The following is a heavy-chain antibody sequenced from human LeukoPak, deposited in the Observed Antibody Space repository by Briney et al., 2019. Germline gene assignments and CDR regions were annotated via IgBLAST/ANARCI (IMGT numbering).Heavy chain of an antibody. CDR1: GYSFTSYW. Sequence: GESLKISCKGSGYSFTSYWIGWVRPMPGKGLEWMGIIYPGDSDTRYSPSFQGQVTISADKSISTAYLQWSSLKASDTAMYYCARQTGMVRGVMPGSLDVWGKGTTVTVSS. D-gene: IGHD3-10*01. CDR2: IYPGDSDT. CDR3: ARQTGMVRGVMPGSLDV. V-gene: IGHV5-51*01. J-gene: IGHJ6*04.